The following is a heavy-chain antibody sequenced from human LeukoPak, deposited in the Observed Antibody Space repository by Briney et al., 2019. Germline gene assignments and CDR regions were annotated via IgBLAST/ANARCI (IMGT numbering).Heavy chain of an antibody. V-gene: IGHV3-48*01. CDR1: GFTFSSHS. J-gene: IGHJ4*02. Sequence: QPGGSLRLSCAASGFTFSSHSMSWVRQAPGRGLEWVSFISDDTYTIYYADSVRGRFTVSRDNARDSLYLQLSGLRAEDTAVYYCARHQRASQYYFDHWGQGTLVTASS. CDR3: ARHQRASQYYFDH. CDR2: ISDDTYTI.